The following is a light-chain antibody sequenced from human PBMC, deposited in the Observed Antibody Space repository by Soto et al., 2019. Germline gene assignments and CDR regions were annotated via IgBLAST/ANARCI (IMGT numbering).Light chain of an antibody. Sequence: EIVLTQSPGTLSLSPGERATLSCRASQSVSSSYLAWYQQPPREAPRLLIYGSSSRATGIPDRVSGSGSGIDLTISISRLEPVDFAVYYCQQYESSLTFGQGTRVEI. CDR3: QQYESSLT. V-gene: IGKV3-20*01. CDR2: GSS. J-gene: IGKJ5*01. CDR1: QSVSSSY.